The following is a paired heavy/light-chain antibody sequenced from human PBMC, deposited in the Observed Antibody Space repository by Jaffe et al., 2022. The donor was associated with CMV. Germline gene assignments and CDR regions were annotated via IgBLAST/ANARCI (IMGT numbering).Light chain of an antibody. Sequence: QSVLTQPPSASGTPGQRVTISCSGSSSNIGSNTVNWYQQLPGTAPKLLIYSNNQRPSGVPDRFSGSKSGTSASLAISGLQSEDEADYYCAAWDDSLNGHVVFGGGTKLTVL. CDR2: SNN. CDR3: AAWDDSLNGHVV. J-gene: IGLJ2*01. CDR1: SSNIGSNT. V-gene: IGLV1-44*01.
Heavy chain of an antibody. D-gene: IGHD3-22*01. CDR2: ISSSGSTI. V-gene: IGHV3-11*01. Sequence: QVQLVESGGGLVKPGGSLRLSCAASGFTFSDYYMSWIRQAPGKGLEWVSYISSSGSTIYYADSVKGRFTISRDNAKNSLYLQMNSLRAEDTAVYYCARGSGYEVFGFDYWGQGTLVTVSS. J-gene: IGHJ4*02. CDR1: GFTFSDYY. CDR3: ARGSGYEVFGFDY.